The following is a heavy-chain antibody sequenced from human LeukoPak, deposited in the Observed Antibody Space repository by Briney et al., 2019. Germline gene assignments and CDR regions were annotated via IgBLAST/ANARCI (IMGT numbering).Heavy chain of an antibody. CDR2: IRSKAYGGTT. V-gene: IGHV3-49*04. J-gene: IGHJ4*02. CDR1: GFTFSSYS. Sequence: PGGSLRLSCAASGFTFSSYSMNWVRQAPGKGLEWVGFIRSKAYGGTTEYAASVKGRFTISRDDSKSIAYLQMNSLKTEDTAVYYCTRDCPSEEYFDYWGQGTLVTVSS. D-gene: IGHD1-26*01. CDR3: TRDCPSEEYFDY.